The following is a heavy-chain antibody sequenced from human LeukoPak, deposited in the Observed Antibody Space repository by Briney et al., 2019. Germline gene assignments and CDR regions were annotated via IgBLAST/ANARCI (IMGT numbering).Heavy chain of an antibody. J-gene: IGHJ3*02. CDR2: ISSSSTI. Sequence: GGSLRLSCAASGFTFSDYYMIWIRQAPGKGLEWVSYISSSSTIYYADSVKGRFTISRDNAKNSLYLQMSSLRAEDTAVYYCARSRTRDVFDIWGQGTMVTVSS. CDR1: GFTFSDYY. CDR3: ARSRTRDVFDI. V-gene: IGHV3-11*01.